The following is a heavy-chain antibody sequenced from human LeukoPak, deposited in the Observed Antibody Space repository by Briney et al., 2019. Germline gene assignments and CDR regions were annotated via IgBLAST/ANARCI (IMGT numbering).Heavy chain of an antibody. Sequence: GGSLRLSCAASGFTYSSYAMSWVRQAPGKGLEWVSGISGSGGSTYYADSVKGRFTISRDNSKSTLYLQMNSLRAEDTSVYYCVRGVWQHLAPWGQGTLVTVSS. J-gene: IGHJ5*02. CDR3: VRGVWQHLAP. V-gene: IGHV3-23*01. CDR1: GFTYSSYA. CDR2: ISGSGGST. D-gene: IGHD2-21*01.